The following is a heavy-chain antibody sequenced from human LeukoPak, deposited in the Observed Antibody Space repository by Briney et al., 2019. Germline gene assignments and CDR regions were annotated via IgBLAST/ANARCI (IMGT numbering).Heavy chain of an antibody. V-gene: IGHV3-23*01. D-gene: IGHD3-10*01. CDR3: AGSYYSSY. J-gene: IGHJ4*02. Sequence: GGSLRLSCAASGFTFSSYAMSWIRQAPGKGLEWVSAISGSGGSTYNPDSMRGRFTISRDNSKNTLYLLMTIMRAEATAVYYCAGSYYSSYWGQGTLVIVSS. CDR1: GFTFSSYA. CDR2: ISGSGGST.